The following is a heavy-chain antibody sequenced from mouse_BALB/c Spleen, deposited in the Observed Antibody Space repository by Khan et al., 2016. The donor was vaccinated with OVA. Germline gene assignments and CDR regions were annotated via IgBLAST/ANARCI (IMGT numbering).Heavy chain of an antibody. Sequence: VQLLESGPGLVAPSQSLSITCTVSGFSLTTYGVHWVRQPPGKGLEWLVVIWSDGITTYNSALKSRLSISKDNSKSQVFLKLNSLQNDDTAMYYCARGGFYAMDYWGQGTSVTVSS. CDR2: IWSDGIT. V-gene: IGHV2-6*02. CDR3: ARGGFYAMDY. J-gene: IGHJ4*01. CDR1: GFSLTTYG.